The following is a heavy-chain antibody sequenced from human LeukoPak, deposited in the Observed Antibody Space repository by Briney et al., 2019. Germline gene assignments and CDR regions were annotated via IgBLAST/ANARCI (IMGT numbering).Heavy chain of an antibody. V-gene: IGHV4-59*01. J-gene: IGHJ6*03. CDR2: IYYSGST. CDR3: AREKRQKLVLYYYYYMDV. Sequence: SETLSLTCTVSGGSISSYYWSWIRQPPGKGLEWIGYIYYSGSTNYNPSLKSRVTISVDTSKNQFSLKLSSVTAADTAVYYCAREKRQKLVLYYYYYMDVWGKGTTVTVSS. D-gene: IGHD6-13*01. CDR1: GGSISSYY.